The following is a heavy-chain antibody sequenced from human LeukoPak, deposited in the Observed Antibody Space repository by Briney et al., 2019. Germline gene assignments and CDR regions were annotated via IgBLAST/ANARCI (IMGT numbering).Heavy chain of an antibody. CDR1: GFTVSSNY. V-gene: IGHV3-21*01. CDR3: ARDRGGDTAMDPDY. D-gene: IGHD5-18*01. J-gene: IGHJ4*02. CDR2: ISSSSSYI. Sequence: GGSLRLSCAASGFTVSSNYMSWVRQAPGKGLEWVSSISSSSSYIYYADSVKGRFTISRDNAKNSLYLQMYSLRAEDTAVYYCARDRGGDTAMDPDYWGQGTLVTVSS.